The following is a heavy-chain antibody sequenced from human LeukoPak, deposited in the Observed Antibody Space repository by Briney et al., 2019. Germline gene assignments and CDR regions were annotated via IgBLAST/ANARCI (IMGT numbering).Heavy chain of an antibody. J-gene: IGHJ6*02. V-gene: IGHV3-11*04. D-gene: IGHD2-15*01. Sequence: PGGSLRLSCAASGFTFSDYYMSWIRQAPGKGLEWVSYIRSSGSTIYYADSVKGRFTISRDNAKNSLYLQMNSLRAEDTAVYYCARDLASYSDYYYYGMDVWGQGTTVTVSS. CDR2: IRSSGSTI. CDR1: GFTFSDYY. CDR3: ARDLASYSDYYYYGMDV.